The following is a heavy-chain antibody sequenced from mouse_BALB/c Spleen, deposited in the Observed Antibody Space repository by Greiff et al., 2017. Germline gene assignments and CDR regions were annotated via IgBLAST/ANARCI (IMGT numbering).Heavy chain of an antibody. CDR2: ISSGGSYT. Sequence: EVKVVESGGDLVKPGGSLRLSCAASGFTFSSYGMSWVRQTPDKRLEWVATISSGGSYTYYPDSVKGRFTISRDNAKNTLYLQMSSLKSEDTAMYYCARKGYYSYFDYWGQGTTLTVSS. CDR1: GFTFSSYG. J-gene: IGHJ2*01. D-gene: IGHD2-3*01. V-gene: IGHV5-6*01. CDR3: ARKGYYSYFDY.